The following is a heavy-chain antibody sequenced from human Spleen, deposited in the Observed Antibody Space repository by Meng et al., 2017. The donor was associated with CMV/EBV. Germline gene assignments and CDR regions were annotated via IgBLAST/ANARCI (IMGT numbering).Heavy chain of an antibody. CDR1: GLSVSYNF. CDR2: IYTGDES. CDR3: AREGQGGRAFDL. J-gene: IGHJ3*01. Sequence: GESLKISCAASGLSVSYNFINWVRRAPGKSLEWVSRIYTGDESDYGSSVKGRFSISRDKSKNTVYLQMDSLRVEDTAIYYCAREGQGGRAFDLWGQGTVVTVSS. V-gene: IGHV3-53*01.